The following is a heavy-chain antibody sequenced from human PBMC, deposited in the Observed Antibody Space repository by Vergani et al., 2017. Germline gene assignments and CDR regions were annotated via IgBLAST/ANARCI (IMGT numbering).Heavy chain of an antibody. D-gene: IGHD5-18*01. J-gene: IGHJ4*02. Sequence: QVQLQESGPGLVKPSETLSLTCTVSGYSISSGYYWGWIRQPPGKGLEWIGEINHRGSTNYAPSLRSRVTMSVDPSKNQFSLRLSSVTAADTAVFYCARDVNSYGSLYFDYWGQGALVTVSS. CDR2: INHRGST. CDR3: ARDVNSYGSLYFDY. CDR1: GYSISSGYY. V-gene: IGHV4-38-2*02.